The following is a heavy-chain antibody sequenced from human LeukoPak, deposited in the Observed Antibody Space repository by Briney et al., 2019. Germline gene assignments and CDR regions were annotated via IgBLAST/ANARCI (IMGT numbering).Heavy chain of an antibody. D-gene: IGHD4-23*01. V-gene: IGHV3-74*01. Sequence: RPGGSLRLSCAASGFTFSSYWMNWDRQAPGKGLVWVSRIASDGSSTTYADSVKGRFSISRDNAKNTLYLQMNSLRVEDTAVYYCARGRPHGNDYWGQGTLVTVSS. J-gene: IGHJ4*02. CDR3: ARGRPHGNDY. CDR2: IASDGSST. CDR1: GFTFSSYW.